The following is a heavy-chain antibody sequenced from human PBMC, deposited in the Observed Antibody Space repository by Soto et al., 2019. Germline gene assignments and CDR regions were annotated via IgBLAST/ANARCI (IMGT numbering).Heavy chain of an antibody. CDR1: GGSISTDHYH. Sequence: QVQLQESGPGLVGPSQTLSLTCTVSGGSISTDHYHWTWIRQAPGKGLEWIGYIHYSGSIQFNPSLQSGVSMSVDTSKNLFSLRLSSVTAADTAVYFCAREDDGGDRDYYGLDVWGQGTTVTVSS. CDR3: AREDDGGDRDYYGLDV. V-gene: IGHV4-30-4*01. J-gene: IGHJ6*02. CDR2: IHYSGSI. D-gene: IGHD2-21*02.